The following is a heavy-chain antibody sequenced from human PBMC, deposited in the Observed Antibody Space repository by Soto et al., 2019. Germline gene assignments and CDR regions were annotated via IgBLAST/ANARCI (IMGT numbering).Heavy chain of an antibody. CDR3: ARGGPRSSRAFDI. Sequence: SETLSLTCTVSGGSISSGGYYWSWIRQHPGKGLEWIGYIYYSGSTYYNPSLKSRVTISVDTSKNQFSLKLSSVTAADTAVYYCARGGPRSSRAFDIWGQGTMVTVSS. D-gene: IGHD6-6*01. CDR1: GGSISSGGYY. J-gene: IGHJ3*02. V-gene: IGHV4-31*03. CDR2: IYYSGST.